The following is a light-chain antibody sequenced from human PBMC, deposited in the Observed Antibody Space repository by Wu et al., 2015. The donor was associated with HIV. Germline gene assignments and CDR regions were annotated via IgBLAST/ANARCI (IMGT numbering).Light chain of an antibody. CDR1: QGISNY. CDR3: QQYGNSPYS. Sequence: DIQMTQSPSSLSASVGDRATITCRASQGISNYLAWYQQKPGKVPKLLIYAASTLQSGVPSRFSDSGSGTDFTLAISRLEPEDFAVYYCQQYGNSPYSFGQGTKLEIK. J-gene: IGKJ2*03. V-gene: IGKV1-27*01. CDR2: AAS.